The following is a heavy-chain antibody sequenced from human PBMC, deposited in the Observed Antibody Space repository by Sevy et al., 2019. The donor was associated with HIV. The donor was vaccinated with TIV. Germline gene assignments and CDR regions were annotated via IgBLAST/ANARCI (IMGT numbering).Heavy chain of an antibody. CDR2: IRYDGNTK. J-gene: IGHJ4*02. CDR1: GFTFSQYG. D-gene: IGHD6-13*01. Sequence: GGSLRLSCAATGFTFSQYGMDWVRQAPGKGLEWVAFIRYDGNTKYYADSVKGRFTISRDNSKNMLYLQMNSLRPEDTALYSCAKHRDTLAAAAYLDHWGQGTLVTVSS. CDR3: AKHRDTLAAAAYLDH. V-gene: IGHV3-30*02.